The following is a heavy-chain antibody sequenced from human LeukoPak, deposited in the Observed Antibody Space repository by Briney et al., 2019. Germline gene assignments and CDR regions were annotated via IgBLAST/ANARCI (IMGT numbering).Heavy chain of an antibody. CDR2: ISAYNGNT. CDR1: GGTFSSYG. CDR3: ARDVPLLGHSGSASGAFDI. V-gene: IGHV1-18*01. Sequence: ASVKVSCKASGGTFSSYGISWVRQAPGQGLEWMGWISAYNGNTNYAQKLQGRVTMTTDTSTSTAYMELRSLRSDDTAVYYCARDVPLLGHSGSASGAFDIWGQGTMVTVSS. D-gene: IGHD1-26*01. J-gene: IGHJ3*02.